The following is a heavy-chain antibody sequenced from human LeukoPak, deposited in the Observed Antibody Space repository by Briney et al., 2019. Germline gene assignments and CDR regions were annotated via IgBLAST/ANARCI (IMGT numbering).Heavy chain of an antibody. D-gene: IGHD3-9*01. CDR1: GGSISSSSYY. J-gene: IGHJ4*02. CDR2: IYYSGST. V-gene: IGHV4-39*01. CDR3: ARRVTLYDIFSY. Sequence: PSETLSLTCTVSGGSISSSSYYWGWLRQTPGKGLEWIGSIYYSGSTYYNPSLKSRVTISVDTSKNQFSLKLSSVTAADTAVYYCARRVTLYDIFSYWGQGTLVTVSS.